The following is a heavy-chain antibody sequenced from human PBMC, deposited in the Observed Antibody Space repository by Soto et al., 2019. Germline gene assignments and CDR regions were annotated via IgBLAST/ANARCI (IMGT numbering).Heavy chain of an antibody. J-gene: IGHJ3*02. D-gene: IGHD6-19*01. CDR1: GFTFSSYA. V-gene: IGHV3-30-3*01. CDR3: ARERTETWYSSGWGHNGAFDI. CDR2: ISYDGSNK. Sequence: QVQLVESGGGVVQPGRSLRLSCAASGFTFSSYAMHWVRQAPGKGLEWVAVISYDGSNKYYADSVKGRFTISRDNSKNTLYLQMNSLRAEDTAVYYCARERTETWYSSGWGHNGAFDIWGQGTMVTVSS.